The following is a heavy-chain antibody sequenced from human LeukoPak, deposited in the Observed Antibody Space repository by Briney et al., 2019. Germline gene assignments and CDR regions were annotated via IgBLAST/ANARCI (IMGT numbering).Heavy chain of an antibody. J-gene: IGHJ4*02. Sequence: SETLSLTRTVSGGSINSSSYYWAWIRQPPGKGLEWIGSIYYSGSTYYNSSLKSRVTISVDTSKNQFSLELSSVTAADTAVYSCARHGWLGVGGWYWGQGTLVTVSS. V-gene: IGHV4-39*01. CDR1: GGSINSSSYY. CDR3: ARHGWLGVGGWY. CDR2: IYYSGST. D-gene: IGHD6-19*01.